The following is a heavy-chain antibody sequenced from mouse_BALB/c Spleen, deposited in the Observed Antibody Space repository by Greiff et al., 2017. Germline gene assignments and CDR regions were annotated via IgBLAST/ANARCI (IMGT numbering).Heavy chain of an antibody. CDR2: IWAGGST. J-gene: IGHJ3*01. CDR1: GFSFTSYG. Sequence: VMLVESGPGLVAPSQSLSITCTVSGFSFTSYGVHWVRQPPGKGLEWLGVIWAGGSTIYNSALMSRLSISKDNSKSQVFLKMNSLQTDDTAMYYCAREGYYGSSSAWFAYWGQGTLVTVSA. D-gene: IGHD1-1*01. V-gene: IGHV2-9*02. CDR3: AREGYYGSSSAWFAY.